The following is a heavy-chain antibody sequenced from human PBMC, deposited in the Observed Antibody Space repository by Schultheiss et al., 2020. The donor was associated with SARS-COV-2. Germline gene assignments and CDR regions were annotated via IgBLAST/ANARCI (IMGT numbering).Heavy chain of an antibody. J-gene: IGHJ4*02. Sequence: ASVKVSCKASGYTFTSYYMHWVRQAPGQGLEWMGWISTYSGDTNYAQKFQGRVTMTRDTSTSTVYMELSSLRSEDTAVYYCARSNPSRDNYFDYWGQGTLVTVSS. V-gene: IGHV1-2*02. CDR3: ARSNPSRDNYFDY. CDR1: GYTFTSYY. CDR2: ISTYSGDT.